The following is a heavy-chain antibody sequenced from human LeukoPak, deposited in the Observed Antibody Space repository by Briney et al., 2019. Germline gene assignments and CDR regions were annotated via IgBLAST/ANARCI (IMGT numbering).Heavy chain of an antibody. CDR3: ARHVDSSSSSDAFDI. J-gene: IGHJ3*02. V-gene: IGHV4-39*01. CDR1: GGSISSSSYY. CDR2: IYYSGST. Sequence: PSGTLSLTCTVSGGSISSSSYYWGWIRQPPGKGLEWIGSIYYSGSTYYNPSLKSRVTISVDTSKNQFSLKLSSVTAADTAVYYCARHVDSSSSSDAFDIWGQGTMVTVSS. D-gene: IGHD6-6*01.